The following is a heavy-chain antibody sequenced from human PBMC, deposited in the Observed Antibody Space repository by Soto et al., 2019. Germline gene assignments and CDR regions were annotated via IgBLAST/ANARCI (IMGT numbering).Heavy chain of an antibody. V-gene: IGHV4-31*03. J-gene: IGHJ4*02. Sequence: SETLSLTCTVSGGSISSGGYYWSWIRQHPGKGLEWIGYIYYSGSTYYNPSLKSRVTISVDTSKNQFSLKLSSVTAADTAVYYCSRVPVDCSGGSCYLNYFDYWGQGTLVTVSS. D-gene: IGHD2-15*01. CDR3: SRVPVDCSGGSCYLNYFDY. CDR1: GGSISSGGYY. CDR2: IYYSGST.